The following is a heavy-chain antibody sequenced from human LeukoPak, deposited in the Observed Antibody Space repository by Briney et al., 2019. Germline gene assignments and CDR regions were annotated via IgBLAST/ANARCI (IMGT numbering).Heavy chain of an antibody. J-gene: IGHJ3*02. Sequence: LRLSCAASGFTFSGHNMNWVRQAPGKGLEWIGYIYYSGSTYYNPSLKSRVTISVDTSKNQFSLKLSSVTAADTAVYYCARVISDLRDAFDIWGQGTMVTVSS. CDR3: ARVISDLRDAFDI. V-gene: IGHV4-30-4*08. CDR2: IYYSGST. CDR1: GFTFSGHN. D-gene: IGHD2-21*02.